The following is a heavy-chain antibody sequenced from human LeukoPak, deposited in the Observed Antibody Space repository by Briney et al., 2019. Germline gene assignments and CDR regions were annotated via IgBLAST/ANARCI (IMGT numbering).Heavy chain of an antibody. J-gene: IGHJ4*02. CDR1: GFTFSNYA. V-gene: IGHV3-23*01. Sequence: PVGSLRLSCAASGFTFSNYAMSWVRQAPGKGLEWVSVIGGSTNSTYYTDSVKGRFTISRDNSKNTLYLQMSSLRVEDTATYYCGKGRRATSYSGLDCWGQGILVTVSS. CDR2: IGGSTNST. D-gene: IGHD2-15*01. CDR3: GKGRRATSYSGLDC.